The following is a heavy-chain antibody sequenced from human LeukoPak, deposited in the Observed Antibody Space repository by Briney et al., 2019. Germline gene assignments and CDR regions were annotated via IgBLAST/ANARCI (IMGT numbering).Heavy chain of an antibody. CDR3: ARSYSKGRDY. J-gene: IGHJ4*02. CDR1: GFTFSSYG. CDR2: ISYDGSNK. Sequence: GGSLRLSCAASGFTFSSYGVHWVRQAPGKGLEWVAVISYDGSNKYYADSVKGRFTISRDNSKNTLYLQMNSLRAEDTAVYYCARSYSKGRDYWGQGTLVTVSS. V-gene: IGHV3-30*03. D-gene: IGHD4-11*01.